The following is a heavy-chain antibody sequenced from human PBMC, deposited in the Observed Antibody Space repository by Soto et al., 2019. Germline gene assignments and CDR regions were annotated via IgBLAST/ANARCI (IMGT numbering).Heavy chain of an antibody. CDR2: VPNRGSDT. V-gene: IGHV3-30*02. CDR3: AKGTVTQAPSDSDYYAMDF. J-gene: IGHJ6*02. D-gene: IGHD4-17*01. Sequence: XGSLRLSXYASVFQFIDYFLHWFRQAPGKGLEWVALVPNRGSDTYYVASVKGRFTVSRDNSKNTAYLQMSSLRVEDTAVYFCAKGTVTQAPSDSDYYAMDFWGQGTTVTFSS. CDR1: VFQFIDYF.